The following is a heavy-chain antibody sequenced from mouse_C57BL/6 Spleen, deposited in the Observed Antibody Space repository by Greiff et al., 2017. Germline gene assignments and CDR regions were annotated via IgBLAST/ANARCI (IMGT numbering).Heavy chain of an antibody. D-gene: IGHD2-3*01. CDR3: ARSDPDGYPFAY. CDR2: IDPSDSYT. CDR1: GYTFTSYW. V-gene: IGHV1-69*01. Sequence: VQLQQPGAELVMPGASVKLSCKASGYTFTSYWMHWVKQRPGQGLEWIGEIDPSDSYTNYNQKFKGKSTLTVDKSSSTAYMQLSSLTSEDSAVYYCARSDPDGYPFAYWGQGTLVTVSA. J-gene: IGHJ3*01.